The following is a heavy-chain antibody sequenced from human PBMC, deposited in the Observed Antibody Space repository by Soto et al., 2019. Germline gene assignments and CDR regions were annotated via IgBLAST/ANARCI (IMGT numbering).Heavy chain of an antibody. J-gene: IGHJ6*02. CDR3: TTEGGVSGYYSPGYYYYGMDV. CDR2: IKSKTDGGTT. Sequence: GGSLRLSCAASGFTFSNAWMNWVRQAPGKGLEWVGRIKSKTDGGTTDYAAPVKGRFTISRDDSKNTLYLQMNSLKTEDTAVYYCTTEGGVSGYYSPGYYYYGMDVWGQGTTVTVSS. V-gene: IGHV3-15*07. CDR1: GFTFSNAW. D-gene: IGHD3-22*01.